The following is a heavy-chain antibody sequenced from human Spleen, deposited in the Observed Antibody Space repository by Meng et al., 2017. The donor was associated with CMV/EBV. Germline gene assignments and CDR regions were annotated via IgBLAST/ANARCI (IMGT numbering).Heavy chain of an antibody. D-gene: IGHD3-3*01. CDR2: ISSGGSTI. V-gene: IGHV3-11*01. J-gene: IGHJ6*02. Sequence: GESLKISCAASGFTFSDYYMSWIRQAPGKGLEWLSYISSGGSTIYYADSVKGRFTISRDNAKNSLFLQMNSLRAEDTAVYYCATNYDFFSGYSHQFYYGMDVWGQGTTVTVSS. CDR3: ATNYDFFSGYSHQFYYGMDV. CDR1: GFTFSDYY.